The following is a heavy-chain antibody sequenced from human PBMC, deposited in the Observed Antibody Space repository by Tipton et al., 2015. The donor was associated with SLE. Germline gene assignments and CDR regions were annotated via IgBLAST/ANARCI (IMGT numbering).Heavy chain of an antibody. V-gene: IGHV4-38-2*02. CDR1: GDSISNSYF. J-gene: IGHJ4*02. Sequence: TLSLTCTVSGDSISNSYFWGWIRQSPGKGLEWIGNIYHSGTTYYNPSLESRVTISVDTPQNQVSLKLTSVTAADTAVYYCARPLIGGSSGFFDSWGQGTLVTVSS. CDR3: ARPLIGGSSGFFDS. D-gene: IGHD2-15*01. CDR2: IYHSGTT.